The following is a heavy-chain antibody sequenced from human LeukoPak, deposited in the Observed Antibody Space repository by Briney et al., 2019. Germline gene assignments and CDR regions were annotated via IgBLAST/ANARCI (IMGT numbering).Heavy chain of an antibody. CDR3: ARLWDSSSSLDY. V-gene: IGHV4-59*08. Sequence: SETLSLTCSVSGGSISSYFWTWIRQPPGKGLGLEWIGYIYYSGGTNYNPSLKSRVTISIDTSKNQVSLKLSSVTAADTAVYYCARLWDSSSSLDYWGQGTLVTVSS. D-gene: IGHD6-6*01. J-gene: IGHJ4*02. CDR2: IYYSGGT. CDR1: GGSISSYF.